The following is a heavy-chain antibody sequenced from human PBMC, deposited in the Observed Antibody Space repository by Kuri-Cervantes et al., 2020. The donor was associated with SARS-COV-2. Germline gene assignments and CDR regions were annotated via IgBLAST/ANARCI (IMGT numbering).Heavy chain of an antibody. CDR3: LHSARGYFDY. Sequence: SGPTLVKPTQTLTLTCTFPGFSLSTSGLCVSWIRQPPGKALEWLARIDWDDDKYYSTSLKTRLTISKDTSKNQVVLTMTNMDPVDTATYYCLHSARGYFDYWGQGTLVTVSS. V-gene: IGHV2-70*12. J-gene: IGHJ4*02. D-gene: IGHD3-16*01. CDR1: GFSLSTSGLC. CDR2: IDWDDDK.